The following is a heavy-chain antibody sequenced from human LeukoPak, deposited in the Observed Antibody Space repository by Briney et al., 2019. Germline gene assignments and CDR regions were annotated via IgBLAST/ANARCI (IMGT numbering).Heavy chain of an antibody. J-gene: IGHJ5*02. D-gene: IGHD3-3*01. V-gene: IGHV4-39*01. CDR2: IYYSGST. Sequence: SETLSLTCTVSGGSISSSSYYWGWIRQPPGKGLEWIGSIYYSGSTYYNPSLKSRVTISVDTSKNQFSLKLSSVTAADTAVYYCARPARIFGVVIPRWFDPWGQGTLVTASS. CDR1: GGSISSSSYY. CDR3: ARPARIFGVVIPRWFDP.